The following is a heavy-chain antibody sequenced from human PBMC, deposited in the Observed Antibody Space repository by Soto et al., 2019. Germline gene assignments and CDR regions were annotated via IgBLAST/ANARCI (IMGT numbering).Heavy chain of an antibody. V-gene: IGHV3-21*01. Sequence: EVQLVESGGGLVKPGGSLRLSCAASGFTSSSYSMNWVRQAPGKGLEWVSSISSSSSYIYYADSVKGRFTISRDNSKNSLYLQMNSLRAEDTAVYYCARVVGDCSGGSCYGYWGQGTLVTVSS. CDR2: ISSSSSYI. J-gene: IGHJ4*02. D-gene: IGHD2-15*01. CDR1: GFTSSSYS. CDR3: ARVVGDCSGGSCYGY.